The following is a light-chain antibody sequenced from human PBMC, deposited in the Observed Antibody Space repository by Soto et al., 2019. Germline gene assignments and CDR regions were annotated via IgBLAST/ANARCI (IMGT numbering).Light chain of an antibody. J-gene: IGKJ1*01. CDR1: QTISSW. CDR3: QHYNGHSQA. CDR2: KAS. V-gene: IGKV1-5*03. Sequence: EIQMTQSPSTLSGPVGDRVTITCRASQTISSWLAWYQQKPGKAPKLLIYKASTLKSGGPSRFSGSGSGTEFILTISNLQHDDFATYYCQHYNGHSQAFSQGTKVDI.